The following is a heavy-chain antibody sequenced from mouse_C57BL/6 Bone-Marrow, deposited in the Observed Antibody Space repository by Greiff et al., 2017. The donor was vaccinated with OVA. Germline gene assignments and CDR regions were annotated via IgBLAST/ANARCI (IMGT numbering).Heavy chain of an antibody. D-gene: IGHD2-1*01. CDR2: IDPSDSET. V-gene: IGHV1-52*01. CDR1: GYTFTSYW. J-gene: IGHJ3*01. Sequence: QVQLQQPGAELVRPGSSVKLSCKASGYTFTSYWMHWVKQRPIQGLEWIGNIDPSDSETHYNQKFKDKATLTVDKSSSTAYMQLSSLTSEDSAVYYCARDYYGNYGGAYWGQGTLVTVSA. CDR3: ARDYYGNYGGAY.